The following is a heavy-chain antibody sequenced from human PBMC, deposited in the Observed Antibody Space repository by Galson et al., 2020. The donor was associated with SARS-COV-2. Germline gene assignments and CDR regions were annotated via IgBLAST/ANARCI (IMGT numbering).Heavy chain of an antibody. V-gene: IGHV3-64D*08. D-gene: IGHD2-2*01. CDR2: ISSNVGNT. CDR3: VRNVVPAATLYYYGLDV. Sequence: GESLKISCSASGFTFSTYPMHWVRQAPGKGLEYVSAISSNVGNTYHANSVKGRFTISRDNSKNTLYLQMSTLRPEDTAVYYCVRNVVPAATLYYYGLDVWGQGTTVTVSS. J-gene: IGHJ6*02. CDR1: GFTFSTYP.